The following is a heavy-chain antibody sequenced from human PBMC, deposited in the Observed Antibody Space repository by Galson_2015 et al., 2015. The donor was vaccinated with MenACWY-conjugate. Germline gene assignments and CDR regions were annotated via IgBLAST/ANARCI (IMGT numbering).Heavy chain of an antibody. CDR1: GDSVSSNSAA. D-gene: IGHD3-22*01. CDR2: TYYRSKWYN. V-gene: IGHV6-1*01. J-gene: IGHJ5*02. CDR3: AREGSSRYHSDYFCCAS. Sequence: CAISGDSVSSNSAAWNWIRQSPSGGLEWLGRTYYRSKWYNDYAVSVKSRITINPDTSKNQFSLQLNSVTPEDTAVYYCAREGSSRYHSDYFCCASWGQGTLVTVSS.